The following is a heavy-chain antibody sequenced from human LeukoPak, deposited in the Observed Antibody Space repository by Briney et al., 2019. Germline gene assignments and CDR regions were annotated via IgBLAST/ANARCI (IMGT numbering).Heavy chain of an antibody. Sequence: ASVKVSCKASGYTFTSYGISWVRQAPGQGLEWMRWISASNGNTNYSQKLQGRVTMTTDTSTSTAYMELRSLRSDDTAVYYCARGRSGYDNYSYYGMDVWGKGTTVTVSS. CDR2: ISASNGNT. V-gene: IGHV1-18*04. CDR3: ARGRSGYDNYSYYGMDV. J-gene: IGHJ6*04. CDR1: GYTFTSYG. D-gene: IGHD5-12*01.